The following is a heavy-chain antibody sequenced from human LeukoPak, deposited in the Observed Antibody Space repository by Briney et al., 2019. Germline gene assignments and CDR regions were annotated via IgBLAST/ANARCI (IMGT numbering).Heavy chain of an antibody. CDR2: INRDGSST. V-gene: IGHV3-74*01. CDR3: ARDQDVVLMVHFDY. D-gene: IGHD2-8*01. Sequence: PGGSLRLSCAASGFTFSSYWMHWVRQAPGKGLVWVSRINRDGSSTSYADSVKGRFTISRDNAKNTLYLQMNSLRAEDTAVYYCARDQDVVLMVHFDYWGQGTLVTVSS. J-gene: IGHJ4*02. CDR1: GFTFSSYW.